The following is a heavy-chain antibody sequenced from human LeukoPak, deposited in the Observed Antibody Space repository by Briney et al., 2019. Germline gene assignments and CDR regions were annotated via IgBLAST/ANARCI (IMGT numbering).Heavy chain of an antibody. Sequence: GASVKVSCKASGYTFTSYAMNWVRQAPGQGLEWMGIINPSGGSTSYAQKFQGRVTMTRDTSTSTVYMELSSLRSEDTAVYYCARARKAGGSYHDYWGQGTLVTVSS. CDR3: ARARKAGGSYHDY. CDR2: INPSGGST. J-gene: IGHJ4*02. D-gene: IGHD1-26*01. CDR1: GYTFTSYA. V-gene: IGHV1-46*01.